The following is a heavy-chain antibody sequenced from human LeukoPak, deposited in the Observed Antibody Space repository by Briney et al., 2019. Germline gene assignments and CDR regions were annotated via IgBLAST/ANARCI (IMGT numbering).Heavy chain of an antibody. V-gene: IGHV3-21*01. CDR2: IRSSSSYI. Sequence: PGGSLRLSCAASGFPFSAYEMNWVRQAPGKGLEWVSSIRSSSSYIYYADSVKGRFTISRDNAKNSLYLQMNSLRAEDTGVYYCARDLNWNYADYWGQGTLVTVSS. CDR1: GFPFSAYE. J-gene: IGHJ4*02. CDR3: ARDLNWNYADY. D-gene: IGHD1-7*01.